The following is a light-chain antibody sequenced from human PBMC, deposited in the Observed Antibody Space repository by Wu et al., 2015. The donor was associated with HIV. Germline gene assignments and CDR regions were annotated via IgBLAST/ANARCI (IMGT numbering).Light chain of an antibody. CDR3: QEYNSWPWT. CDR2: TAS. J-gene: IGKJ1*01. CDR1: QSISNW. V-gene: IGKV1-5*03. Sequence: DVQMTQPPSTLSASVGDRVTITCRASQSISNWLAWYQQKPGRAPSLLIYTASSLKSEVPSRFSGTGYGTEFTLTISSLQPDDLATYYCQEYNSWPWTFGQGTKVEIK.